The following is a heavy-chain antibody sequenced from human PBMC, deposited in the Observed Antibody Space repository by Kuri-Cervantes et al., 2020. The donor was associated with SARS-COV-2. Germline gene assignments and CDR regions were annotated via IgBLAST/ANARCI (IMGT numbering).Heavy chain of an antibody. CDR2: IYTSGST. D-gene: IGHD2-2*01. CDR1: GGSISSHY. V-gene: IGHV4-4*07. J-gene: IGHJ3*02. CDR3: ARVRVVPAASDAFDI. Sequence: GSLRLSCTVSGGSISSHYWSWIRQPAGKGLEWIGRIYTSGSTNYNPSLKSRVTMSVDTSKNQFSLKLSSVTAADTAVYYCARVRVVPAASDAFDIWGQGTMVTVSS.